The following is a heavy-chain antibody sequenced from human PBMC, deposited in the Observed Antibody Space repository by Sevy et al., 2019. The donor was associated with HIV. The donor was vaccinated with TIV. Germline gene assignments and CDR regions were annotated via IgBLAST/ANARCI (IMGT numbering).Heavy chain of an antibody. CDR2: FDPEDGDPEDGKT. Sequence: ASVKVSCKVSGYTLTQFSMHWVRQAPGKGLEWMTTFDPEDGDPEDGKTIYAQKFLGRVTMTEDISTDTAYMELSSLRSDDTAVYYCATTKDYYDSSGYPFDYWGQGTLVTVSS. CDR3: ATTKDYYDSSGYPFDY. CDR1: GYTLTQFS. D-gene: IGHD3-22*01. J-gene: IGHJ4*02. V-gene: IGHV1-24*01.